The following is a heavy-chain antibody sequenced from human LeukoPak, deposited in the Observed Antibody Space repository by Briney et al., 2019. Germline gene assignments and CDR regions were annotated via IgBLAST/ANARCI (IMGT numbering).Heavy chain of an antibody. V-gene: IGHV4-39*07. J-gene: IGHJ5*02. CDR3: ARDARDYGDYNWFDP. CDR2: IYYSGNT. Sequence: GSLRLSCAASGFTFSNYWMGWVRQPPGKGLEWIGSIYYSGNTYYNPSLKSRVTISVDTSKNQFSLKLSSVTAADTAVYYCARDARDYGDYNWFDPWGQGTLVTVSS. D-gene: IGHD4-17*01. CDR1: GFTFSNYW.